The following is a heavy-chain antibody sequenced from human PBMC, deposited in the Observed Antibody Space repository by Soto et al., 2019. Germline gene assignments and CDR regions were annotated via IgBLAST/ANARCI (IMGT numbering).Heavy chain of an antibody. Sequence: SETLSLTYTVSGCSISSYYLSLTRQPPGKGLGWNGYIYYSGITKYNPPLQSPLTISVDTSKSQFSLKLSSVTAADTAVYYCASLSLLNRSSWYRFDYYYGMDVWGQGTTVNVSS. CDR2: IYYSGIT. CDR3: ASLSLLNRSSWYRFDYYYGMDV. J-gene: IGHJ6*02. D-gene: IGHD6-13*01. V-gene: IGHV4-59*08. CDR1: GCSISSYY.